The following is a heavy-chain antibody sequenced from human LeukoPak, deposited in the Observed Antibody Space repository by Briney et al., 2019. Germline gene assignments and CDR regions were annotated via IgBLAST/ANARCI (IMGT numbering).Heavy chain of an antibody. CDR2: ISYDGSNK. CDR3: ARDRNYYESSGEFDY. D-gene: IGHD3-22*01. V-gene: IGHV3-30-3*01. Sequence: GRSLRLSCAASGFTFSSYAMHWVRQAPGKGLEWVAVISYDGSNKYYADSVKGRFTISRDNSKNTLYLQMNSLRAEDTAVYYCARDRNYYESSGEFDYWGQGTLVTVSS. J-gene: IGHJ4*02. CDR1: GFTFSSYA.